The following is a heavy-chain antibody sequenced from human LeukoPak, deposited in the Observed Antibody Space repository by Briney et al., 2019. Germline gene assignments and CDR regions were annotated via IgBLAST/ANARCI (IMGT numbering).Heavy chain of an antibody. V-gene: IGHV3-74*03. J-gene: IGHJ4*02. CDR1: GFTFRNHW. CDR3: ARDQRVTGRPDIDY. CDR2: ISSDGSST. Sequence: GGSLRLSCAASGFTFRNHWMHWVRQTPGKGLVWVSRISSDGSSTAYADSVKGRFAISRDNAKNTLYLQMNNLRAEDTAMYYCARDQRVTGRPDIDYWGQGTLVIVSS. D-gene: IGHD6-6*01.